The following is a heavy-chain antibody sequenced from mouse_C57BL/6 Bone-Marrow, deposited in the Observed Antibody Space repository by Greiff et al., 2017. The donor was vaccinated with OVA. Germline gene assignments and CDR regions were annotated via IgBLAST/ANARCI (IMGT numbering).Heavy chain of an antibody. CDR3: AIGSDYYLCAY. J-gene: IGHJ3*01. CDR1: GYTFTSYW. Sequence: QVQLKQPGAELVKPGASVKVSCKASGYTFTSYWMHWVKQRPGQGLEWIGRIHPSDSDTNYNQKFKGKATLTVDKSSSTAYMQLSSLTSEDSAVYYCAIGSDYYLCAYWGQGTLVTVSA. D-gene: IGHD1-1*01. CDR2: IHPSDSDT. V-gene: IGHV1-74*01.